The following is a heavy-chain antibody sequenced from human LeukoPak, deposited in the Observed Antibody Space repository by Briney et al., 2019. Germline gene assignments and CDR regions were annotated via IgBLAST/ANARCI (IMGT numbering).Heavy chain of an antibody. J-gene: IGHJ4*02. CDR2: INPNSGDT. Sequence: ASVKVSCTASGYTFSGYYLHWVRQAPGQGLEWMGWINPNSGDTYYVQNFQGRVSMTRDTSISTAYMELSRLRSDDTALYYCARGGYSGTEKPNDYWGQGTLVTVSS. D-gene: IGHD1-26*01. V-gene: IGHV1-2*02. CDR1: GYTFSGYY. CDR3: ARGGYSGTEKPNDY.